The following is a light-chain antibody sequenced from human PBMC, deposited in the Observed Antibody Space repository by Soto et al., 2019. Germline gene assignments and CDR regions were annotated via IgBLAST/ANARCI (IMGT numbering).Light chain of an antibody. CDR3: QQRHNWPIT. CDR1: QSVGYH. Sequence: EIVLTQSPATLSLSPGERATLSCRASQSVGYHLAWYQQKPGQAPRLLIYDASNRATGIPARFSGSGSGTDFTLAISSLEPEDFAVYYCQQRHNWPITFGQGTRLDIK. V-gene: IGKV3-11*01. J-gene: IGKJ5*01. CDR2: DAS.